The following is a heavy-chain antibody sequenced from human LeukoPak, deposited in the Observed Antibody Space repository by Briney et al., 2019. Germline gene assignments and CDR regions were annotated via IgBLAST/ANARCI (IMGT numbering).Heavy chain of an antibody. V-gene: IGHV1-2*02. Sequence: ASVKVSCKASGYEFTDFYIHWVRQAPGQWPEWMGCIHPNSVATNYARVFQGRVTMTRDTSISTAYMELGSLKFDDRAVYYCARLRGGFDSGDYWGQGSLVTVSS. D-gene: IGHD5-12*01. CDR2: IHPNSVAT. J-gene: IGHJ4*02. CDR1: GYEFTDFY. CDR3: ARLRGGFDSGDY.